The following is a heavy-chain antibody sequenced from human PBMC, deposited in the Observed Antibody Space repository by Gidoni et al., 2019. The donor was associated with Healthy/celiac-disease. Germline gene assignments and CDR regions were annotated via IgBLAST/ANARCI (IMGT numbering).Heavy chain of an antibody. D-gene: IGHD4-4*01. CDR2: IYYSGST. J-gene: IGHJ4*02. V-gene: IGHV4-59*01. CDR3: ARTYSNYPYYFDY. CDR1: GGSISSYY. Sequence: QVQLQESGPGLVKPSETLSLTCTVSGGSISSYYWSWNRQPPGKGLEWIGYIYYSGSTNYNPSLKSRVTISVDTSKNQFSLKLSSVTAADTAVYYCARTYSNYPYYFDYWGQGTLVTVSS.